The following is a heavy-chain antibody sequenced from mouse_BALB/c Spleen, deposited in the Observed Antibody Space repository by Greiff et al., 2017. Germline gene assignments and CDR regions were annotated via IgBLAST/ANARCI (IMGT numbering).Heavy chain of an antibody. CDR2: ISNGGGST. V-gene: IGHV5-12-2*01. D-gene: IGHD2-4*01. Sequence: EVMLVESGGGLVQPGGSLKLSCAASGFTFSSYTMSWVRQTPEKRLEWVAYISNGGGSTYYPDTVKGRFTISRDNAKNTLYLQMSSLKSEDTAMYYCARHDYDERAWFAYWGQGTLVTVSA. J-gene: IGHJ3*01. CDR3: ARHDYDERAWFAY. CDR1: GFTFSSYT.